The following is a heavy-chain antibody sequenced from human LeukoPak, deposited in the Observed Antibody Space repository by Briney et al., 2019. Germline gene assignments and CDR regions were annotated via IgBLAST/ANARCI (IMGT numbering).Heavy chain of an antibody. CDR3: TRVRSSSWYDY. Sequence: GGSLRLSCAASGFTFSTYEMQWVRQAPGKGLEWVSYISSSGNTIYYADFVKGRFTISRDNAKNTLFLQMNSLRVDDTAVYYCTRVRSSSWYDYWGQGALVTVSS. J-gene: IGHJ4*02. CDR1: GFTFSTYE. D-gene: IGHD6-13*01. CDR2: ISSSGNTI. V-gene: IGHV3-48*03.